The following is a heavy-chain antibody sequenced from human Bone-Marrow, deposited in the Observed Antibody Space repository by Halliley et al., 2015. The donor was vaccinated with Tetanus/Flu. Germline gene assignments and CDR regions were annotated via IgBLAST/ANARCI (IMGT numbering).Heavy chain of an antibody. D-gene: IGHD7-27*01. CDR2: ISKTTTYE. CDR1: GFTFSSYT. CDR3: ARDETPELGFGHLSNLDL. V-gene: IGHV3-21*06. J-gene: IGHJ1*01. Sequence: SLRLSCAASGFTFSSYTMTWVRLAPRKGLEWVSSISKTTTYEDYADSVKGRFTISRDNAKNSLFLQMNSLRAEDTALYFCARDETPELGFGHLSNLDLWGQGTLLIVSS.